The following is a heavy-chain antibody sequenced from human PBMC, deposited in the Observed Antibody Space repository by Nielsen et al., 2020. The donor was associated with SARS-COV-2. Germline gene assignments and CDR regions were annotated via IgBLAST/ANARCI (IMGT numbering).Heavy chain of an antibody. V-gene: IGHV3-23*01. D-gene: IGHD3-22*01. J-gene: IGHJ4*02. CDR3: AKEGANYYDSFYFDY. CDR2: ISGPGGST. CDR1: GFTFSSYG. Sequence: GGSLRLSCAASGFTFSSYGMHWVRQAPGKGLEWVSAISGPGGSTYYADSVKGRFTISRDNSKNTLYLQMNSLRAEDTALYYCAKEGANYYDSFYFDYWGQGTLVTVSS.